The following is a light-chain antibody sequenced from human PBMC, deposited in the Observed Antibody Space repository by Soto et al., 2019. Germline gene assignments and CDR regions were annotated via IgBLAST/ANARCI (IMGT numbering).Light chain of an antibody. Sequence: SYELTQPPSVSVAPGKTARITCGGNNIGSKSVHWYQQKPGQAPVLVIYYDSDRPSGIPERFSGSNSGNTATLTISRVEAGDEADYYCQVWDSSSEHYVFGTGTQLTVL. CDR3: QVWDSSSEHYV. CDR2: YDS. V-gene: IGLV3-21*04. J-gene: IGLJ1*01. CDR1: NIGSKS.